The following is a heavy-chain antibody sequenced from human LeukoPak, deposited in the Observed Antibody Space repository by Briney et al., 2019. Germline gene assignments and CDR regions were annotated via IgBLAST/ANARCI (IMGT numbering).Heavy chain of an antibody. V-gene: IGHV3-7*03. J-gene: IGHJ6*02. CDR1: GFTFSSYW. CDR2: IKQDGSEK. Sequence: PGGSLRLSCAASGFTFSSYWMSWVCQAPGKGLEWVANIKQDGSEKYYVDSVKGRFTISKDNAKNSLYLQMNSLRAEDTALYHCARNNGMDVWGQGTTVIVSS. CDR3: ARNNGMDV.